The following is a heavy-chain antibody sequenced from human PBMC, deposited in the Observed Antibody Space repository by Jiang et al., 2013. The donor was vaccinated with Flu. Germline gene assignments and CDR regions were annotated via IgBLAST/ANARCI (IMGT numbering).Heavy chain of an antibody. CDR2: ISSSSSTR. CDR3: AGVYGDNGGY. J-gene: IGHJ4*02. CDR1: GFTFSSYS. Sequence: LVQPGGSLRLSCAASGFTFSSYSMNWVRQAPGKGLEWVSYISSSSSTRYYADSVKGRFTISRDNAKNSLYLQMNSLRAEDTAVYYCAGVYGDNGGYWGQGTLVTVSS. V-gene: IGHV3-48*01. D-gene: IGHD4-17*01.